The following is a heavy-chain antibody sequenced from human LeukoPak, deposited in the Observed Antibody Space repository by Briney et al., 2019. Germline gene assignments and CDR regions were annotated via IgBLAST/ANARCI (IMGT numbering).Heavy chain of an antibody. Sequence: GESLRLSCAASGFTFSNYTMNWVRQAPGKGLEWVSSISSSSNYIYYADSIKGRFTISRDNAKDSLYLQLDSLRAGDTAVYYCALLSYWGQGTLVTVSS. V-gene: IGHV3-21*01. CDR2: ISSSSNYI. D-gene: IGHD2-8*02. CDR1: GFTFSNYT. J-gene: IGHJ4*02. CDR3: ALLSY.